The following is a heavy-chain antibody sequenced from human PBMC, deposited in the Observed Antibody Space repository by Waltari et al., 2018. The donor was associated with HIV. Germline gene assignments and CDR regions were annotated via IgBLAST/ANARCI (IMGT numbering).Heavy chain of an antibody. J-gene: IGHJ3*02. V-gene: IGHV4-38-2*01. CDR1: DYFITSVYS. D-gene: IGHD7-27*01. Sequence: QVQLQESGPGLVKPSETLSLTCAVSDYFITSVYSWGWIRQAPGKGLELIGNMYYSGSTYYTPSLKSRVTISVDTSKNHFSLKLSSLTAADTAIYYCANLESNWGAFDIWGQGTMVTVSS. CDR2: MYYSGST. CDR3: ANLESNWGAFDI.